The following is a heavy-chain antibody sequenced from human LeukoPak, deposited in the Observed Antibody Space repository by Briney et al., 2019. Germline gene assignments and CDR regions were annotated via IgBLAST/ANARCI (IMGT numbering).Heavy chain of an antibody. CDR1: GGSISSSSYY. V-gene: IGHV4-39*01. CDR3: ATWFGELQFDY. D-gene: IGHD3-10*01. J-gene: IGHJ4*02. CDR2: IYYSGST. Sequence: PSETLSLTCTVSGGSISSSSYYWGWIRQPPGKGLEWIGSIYYSGSTYYNPSLESRVTISVDTSKNQFSLKLSSVTAADTAVYYCATWFGELQFDYWGQGTLVTVSS.